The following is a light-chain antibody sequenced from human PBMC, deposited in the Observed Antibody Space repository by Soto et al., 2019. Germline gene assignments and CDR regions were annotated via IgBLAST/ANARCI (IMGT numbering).Light chain of an antibody. CDR3: EKLGDSRFT. Sequence: EVVLMQSPDTLSLSPGERATLSCRASESISSHYIAWYQHKPGQAPRLLIFGASTRATGIPDRFSGSWSGTDFTLTISRLEPEDLEMYYCEKLGDSRFTLGPGTKVDIK. CDR2: GAS. J-gene: IGKJ3*01. CDR1: ESISSHY. V-gene: IGKV3-20*01.